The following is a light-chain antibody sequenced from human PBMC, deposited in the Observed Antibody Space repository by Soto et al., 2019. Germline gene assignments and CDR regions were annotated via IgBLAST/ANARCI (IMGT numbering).Light chain of an antibody. CDR2: GAS. Sequence: EIVLTQSPGTLSLSPGERATLSCRASQSVSSSYLAWYQQQPGQAPRLLIYGASSRATGIPDRFSGSGSGTDFTLTINRLEFEDFAVYYCHQYGSSPYTFGQGTKLEI. CDR1: QSVSSSY. J-gene: IGKJ2*01. CDR3: HQYGSSPYT. V-gene: IGKV3-20*01.